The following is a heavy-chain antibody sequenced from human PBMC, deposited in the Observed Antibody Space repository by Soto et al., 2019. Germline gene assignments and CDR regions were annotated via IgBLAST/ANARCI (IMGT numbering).Heavy chain of an antibody. J-gene: IGHJ6*02. Sequence: RRLSCAASGFTFSSYAMHWVRQAPGKGLEWVAVISYDGSNKYYADSVKGRFTISRDNSKNTLYLQMNSLRAEDTAVYYCARAGGYYYHYYYGMDVWGQGTTVTVSS. D-gene: IGHD3-22*01. CDR2: ISYDGSNK. CDR1: GFTFSSYA. CDR3: ARAGGYYYHYYYGMDV. V-gene: IGHV3-30-3*01.